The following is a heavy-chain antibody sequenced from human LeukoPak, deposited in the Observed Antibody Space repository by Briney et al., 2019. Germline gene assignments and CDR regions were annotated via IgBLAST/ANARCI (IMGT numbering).Heavy chain of an antibody. V-gene: IGHV3-74*01. CDR1: GFTFRSYW. CDR3: AKGPYSSGWNWFDP. D-gene: IGHD6-19*01. J-gene: IGHJ5*02. CDR2: INGDGSST. Sequence: SGGSLRLSCEASGFTFRSYWMHWVRQAPGKGLVWVSRINGDGSSTSYADSVKGRFTISRDNAKNSLYLQMNSLRAEDMALYYCAKGPYSSGWNWFDPWGQGTLVTVSS.